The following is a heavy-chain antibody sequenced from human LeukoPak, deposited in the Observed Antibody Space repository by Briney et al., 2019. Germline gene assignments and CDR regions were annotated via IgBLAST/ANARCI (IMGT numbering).Heavy chain of an antibody. CDR1: GFIFSSYW. V-gene: IGHV3-7*03. D-gene: IGHD6-6*01. J-gene: IGHJ6*04. CDR3: ARRALQFSRRTISAAQCWGVVV. Sequence: GGSLRLSCAASGFIFSSYWMRWVRQAPGKGLEWVSNIKEDGSKTYYVDSVKGRFTISTDNAKTSLYLQTNSLRAEDTAVYYCARRALQFSRRTISAAQCWGVVVWGKGTTVTVSS. CDR2: IKEDGSKT.